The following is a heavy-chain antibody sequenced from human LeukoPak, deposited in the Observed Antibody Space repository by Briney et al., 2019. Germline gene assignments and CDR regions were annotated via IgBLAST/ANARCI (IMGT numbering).Heavy chain of an antibody. CDR3: ATYSSLNTREFQY. CDR2: IRQDGGET. V-gene: IGHV3-7*01. J-gene: IGHJ1*01. CDR1: EFTFSRYW. D-gene: IGHD3-22*01. Sequence: GGSLRLSCAVSEFTFSRYWMSWVRQAPGKGLEWVANIRQDGGETYYGDSVKGRFIISRDNAKNSLFLQMNRLRAEDTAVYYCATYSSLNTREFQYWGQGTLDTVSP.